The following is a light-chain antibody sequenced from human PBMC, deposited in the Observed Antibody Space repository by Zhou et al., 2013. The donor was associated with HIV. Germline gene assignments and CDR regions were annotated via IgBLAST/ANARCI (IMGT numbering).Light chain of an antibody. CDR1: QSINSW. CDR3: QQYDSQWT. J-gene: IGKJ1*01. Sequence: DIQMTQSRSTLSASVGDTVIITCRASQSINSWLAWYQQKPGRAPKLLIYEASSLQSGLPSRFSGSGSGTEFTLTISGLQPDDFAIYYCQQYDSQWTFGQGTKVEVK. V-gene: IGKV1-5*03. CDR2: EAS.